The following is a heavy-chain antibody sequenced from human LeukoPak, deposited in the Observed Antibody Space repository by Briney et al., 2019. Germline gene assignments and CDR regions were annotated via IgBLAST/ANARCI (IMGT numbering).Heavy chain of an antibody. CDR3: ARVSRIAVTHDY. V-gene: IGHV4-39*07. Sequence: SETLSLTCTVSGGSISSSSYYWGWIRQPPGKGLEWIGSIYYSGSTYYNPSLKSRVTISVDTSKNQFSLKLSSVTAADTAVYYCARVSRIAVTHDYWGQGTLVTVSS. CDR1: GGSISSSSYY. J-gene: IGHJ4*02. D-gene: IGHD6-19*01. CDR2: IYYSGST.